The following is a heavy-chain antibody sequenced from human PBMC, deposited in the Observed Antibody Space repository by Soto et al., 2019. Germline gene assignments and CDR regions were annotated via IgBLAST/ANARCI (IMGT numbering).Heavy chain of an antibody. CDR3: ARPTVSWYYFHY. Sequence: SETLSLTCTVSGASVSNYYWSWIRQTPGKGLEWIAYIYYTGSTSYNPSIKSRVTISLDASKNQVSLKLNSVTAADTAVYYCARPTVSWYYFHYWGQGAQVTVSS. CDR1: GASVSNYY. V-gene: IGHV4-59*02. J-gene: IGHJ4*02. D-gene: IGHD6-13*01. CDR2: IYYTGST.